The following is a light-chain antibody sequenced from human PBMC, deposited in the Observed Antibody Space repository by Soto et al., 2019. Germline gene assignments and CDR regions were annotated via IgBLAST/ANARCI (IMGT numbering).Light chain of an antibody. Sequence: EIVLTQSPGTLSLSPGERATLSCRVSQSLSSNYLAWYQQKPGLAPRLLVYGASRRATDIPERFSGSGSGADFTLTISRLEPEDFAVYYCQQYGSSPLISFGQGTRLEIK. J-gene: IGKJ5*01. CDR2: GAS. CDR3: QQYGSSPLIS. V-gene: IGKV3-20*01. CDR1: QSLSSNY.